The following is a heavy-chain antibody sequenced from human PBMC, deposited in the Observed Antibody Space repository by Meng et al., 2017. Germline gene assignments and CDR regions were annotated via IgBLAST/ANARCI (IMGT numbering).Heavy chain of an antibody. Sequence: GGSLRLSCAASGFTFDAYAMHWVRQAPGKGLEWVSGISWNSGSIGYADSVKGRFTISRDNAKNSLYLQMNSLRAEDTALYYCAKGDTYYYGSGSYLGGYWGQGTLVTVSS. CDR2: ISWNSGSI. J-gene: IGHJ4*02. V-gene: IGHV3-9*01. D-gene: IGHD3-10*01. CDR1: GFTFDAYA. CDR3: AKGDTYYYGSGSYLGGY.